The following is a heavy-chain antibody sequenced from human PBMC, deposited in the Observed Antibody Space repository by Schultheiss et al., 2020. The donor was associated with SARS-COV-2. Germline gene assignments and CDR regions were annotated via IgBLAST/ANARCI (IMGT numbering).Heavy chain of an antibody. D-gene: IGHD3-10*01. CDR1: GFTFSSYD. V-gene: IGHV3-13*01. CDR2: IGTAGDT. CDR3: AKDPMVRGPDNYFDY. J-gene: IGHJ4*02. Sequence: GGSLRLSCAASGFTFSSYDMHWVRQATGKGLEWVSAIGTAGDTYYPGSVKGRFTISRENAKNSLYLQMNSLRAGDTAVYYCAKDPMVRGPDNYFDYWGQGTLVTVSS.